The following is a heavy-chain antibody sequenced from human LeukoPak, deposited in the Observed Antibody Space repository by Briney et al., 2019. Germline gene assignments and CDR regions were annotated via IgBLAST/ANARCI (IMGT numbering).Heavy chain of an antibody. J-gene: IGHJ4*02. CDR3: TTESRFRLILDY. Sequence: GGSLRLSCAASGFIFTNAWMTWVRQAPGKGLEWVGRIKTKSDGGTNDYAAPVKGRFTISRDDSKKMIYLHMNSLKTEDTAVYFCTTESRFRLILDYWGLGTLVTVSS. D-gene: IGHD2-21*01. V-gene: IGHV3-15*01. CDR1: GFIFTNAW. CDR2: IKTKSDGGTN.